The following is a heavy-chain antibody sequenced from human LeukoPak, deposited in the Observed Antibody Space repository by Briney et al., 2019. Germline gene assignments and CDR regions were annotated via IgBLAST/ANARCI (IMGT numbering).Heavy chain of an antibody. CDR3: AKQRHGGNYYKVDYYYMDV. CDR2: IYPGDSDT. Sequence: GESLKISCKGSGYSFTSYWIGWVRQMPGKGLEWMGIIYPGDSDTRYSPSFQGQVTISADKSISTAYLQWSSLKASDTAMYYCAKQRHGGNYYKVDYYYMDVWGKGTTVTVSS. D-gene: IGHD1-26*01. V-gene: IGHV5-51*01. CDR1: GYSFTSYW. J-gene: IGHJ6*03.